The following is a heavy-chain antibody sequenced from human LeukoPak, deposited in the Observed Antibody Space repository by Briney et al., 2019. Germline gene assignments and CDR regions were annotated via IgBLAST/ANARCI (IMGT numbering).Heavy chain of an antibody. CDR2: IYHSGST. CDR1: GYSISSGYY. V-gene: IGHV4-38-2*01. CDR3: ARRRYSTYEGYYFGY. J-gene: IGHJ4*02. Sequence: SSETLSFTCAVSGYSISSGYYWGWIRQPPGKGLEWIGSIYHSGSTYYNPSLKSRATISVDTSKNQFSLKLSSVTAADTAVYYCARRRYSTYEGYYFGYWGQGTLVTVSS. D-gene: IGHD4-11*01.